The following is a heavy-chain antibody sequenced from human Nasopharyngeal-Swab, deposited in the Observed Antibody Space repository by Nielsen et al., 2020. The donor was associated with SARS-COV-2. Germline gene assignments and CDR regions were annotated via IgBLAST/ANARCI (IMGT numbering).Heavy chain of an antibody. D-gene: IGHD2-2*01. Sequence: GESLKISCTTSGFTFGDYAMSWVRQAPGKGLEWVGFIRSEANGGTAKYAVSVEGRFSISRDDSKSIAYLQMNSLKTEDTAVYYCTGYSTIFYWGQGTLVTVSS. CDR3: TGYSTIFY. CDR2: IRSEANGGTA. J-gene: IGHJ4*02. V-gene: IGHV3-49*04. CDR1: GFTFGDYA.